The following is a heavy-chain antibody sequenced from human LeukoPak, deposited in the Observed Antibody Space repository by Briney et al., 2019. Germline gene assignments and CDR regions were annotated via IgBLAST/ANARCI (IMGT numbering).Heavy chain of an antibody. J-gene: IGHJ3*02. CDR2: IDPSGGST. CDR1: GYTFTNYY. Sequence: EASVKVSCKASGYTFTNYYMHWVRQAPGQGLEWMGIIDPSGGSTSYAQKFQGRVTMTRDTSTSTVYMGLSSLRSEDTAVYYCARLSQQTFDIWGQGTLVTVSS. CDR3: ARLSQQTFDI. V-gene: IGHV1-46*01.